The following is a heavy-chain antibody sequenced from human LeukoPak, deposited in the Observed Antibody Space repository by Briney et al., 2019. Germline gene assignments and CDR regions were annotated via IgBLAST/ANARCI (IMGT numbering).Heavy chain of an antibody. D-gene: IGHD3-10*01. CDR1: GYTFTSYD. J-gene: IGHJ4*02. V-gene: IGHV1-8*01. CDR2: MNPNSGNT. CDR3: ARGLKVRGVPTFFY. Sequence: GASVKVSCKASGYTFTSYDIHWVRQATGQGLEWMGWMNPNSGNTGYAQKFQGRVTMTRNTSISTAYMELSSLRSEDTAVYYCARGLKVRGVPTFFYWGQGTLVTVSS.